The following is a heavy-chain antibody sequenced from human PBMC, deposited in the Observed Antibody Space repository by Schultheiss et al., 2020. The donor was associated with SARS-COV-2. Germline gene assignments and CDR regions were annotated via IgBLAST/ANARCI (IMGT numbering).Heavy chain of an antibody. Sequence: GGSLRLSCAASGFTFSSYAMSWVRQAPGKGLEWVAVISYDGSNKYYADSVKGRFTISRDNSKNTLYLQMNSLRAEDTAVYYCARGPSQYSSHFDYWGQGTLVTVSS. J-gene: IGHJ4*02. CDR3: ARGPSQYSSHFDY. V-gene: IGHV3-30*01. D-gene: IGHD6-6*01. CDR1: GFTFSSYA. CDR2: ISYDGSNK.